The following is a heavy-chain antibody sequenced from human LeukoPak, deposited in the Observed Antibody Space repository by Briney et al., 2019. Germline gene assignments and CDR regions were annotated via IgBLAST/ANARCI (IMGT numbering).Heavy chain of an antibody. D-gene: IGHD1-26*01. CDR3: ARRGGSYSPYAFDI. J-gene: IGHJ3*02. V-gene: IGHV5-51*01. CDR1: GSSFTSYW. CDR2: FYPGDSDT. Sequence: GESLQISCQGSGSSFTSYWIGWARKLPGKGLKWMGIFYPGDSDTRYSPSFQGQVTISADKSISTAYLQWSSLKASDTAMYYCARRGGSYSPYAFDIWGQGTMVTVSS.